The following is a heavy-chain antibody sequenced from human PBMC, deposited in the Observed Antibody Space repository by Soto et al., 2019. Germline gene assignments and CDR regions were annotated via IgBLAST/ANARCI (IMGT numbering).Heavy chain of an antibody. CDR2: INSDGSST. J-gene: IGHJ4*02. CDR1: GFTFSSYA. CDR3: ARGPTGIDFDY. D-gene: IGHD3-10*01. Sequence: GGSLRLSCAASGFTFSSYAMHWVRQAPGKGLVWVSRINSDGSSTSYADSVKGRFTISRDNAKNTLYLQMNSLRAEDTAVYYCARGPTGIDFDYWGQGTLVTGS. V-gene: IGHV3-74*01.